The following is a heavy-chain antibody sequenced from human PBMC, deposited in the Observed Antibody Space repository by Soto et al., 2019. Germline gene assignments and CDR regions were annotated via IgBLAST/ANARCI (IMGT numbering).Heavy chain of an antibody. CDR2: IYYSGST. CDR3: SRHGVDITIFWY. V-gene: IGHV4-39*01. J-gene: IGHJ4*02. Sequence: SETLCLTCTVSGGSISSSSYYWGWIRQPPGKGLEWIGSIYYSGSTYYNPSLKSRVTISVDTSKNQFSLKLSSVTAADTAVYYCSRHGVDITIFWYWGQGTLVTVSS. D-gene: IGHD3-9*01. CDR1: GGSISSSSYY.